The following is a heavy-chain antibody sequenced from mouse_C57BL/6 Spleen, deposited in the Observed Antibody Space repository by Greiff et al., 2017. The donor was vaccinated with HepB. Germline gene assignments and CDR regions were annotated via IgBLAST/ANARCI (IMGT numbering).Heavy chain of an antibody. J-gene: IGHJ2*01. CDR1: GYNFTSYT. CDR2: INPSSGYT. CDR3: ARDTPDY. Sequence: VQLQQSGAELARPGASVKMSCTASGYNFTSYTMHWVKQRPGQGLEWIGYINPSSGYTKYNQKFKDKATLTADKSSSTACMQLSSLTSEDSAVYYCARDTPDYWGQGTTLTVSS. V-gene: IGHV1-4*01.